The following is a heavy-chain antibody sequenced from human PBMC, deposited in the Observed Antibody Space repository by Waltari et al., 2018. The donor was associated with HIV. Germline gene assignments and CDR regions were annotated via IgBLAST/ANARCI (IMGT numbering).Heavy chain of an antibody. CDR1: GFTFNTFS. J-gene: IGHJ4*02. CDR2: ISSTSSFI. V-gene: IGHV3-21*01. D-gene: IGHD3-3*01. Sequence: EVQLVESGGGLVKPGGSLRLSCVVCGFTFNTFSMMWVRQAPGKGLEWVSSISSTSSFIYYADSVKGRFTISRDNGKNSLYLQINNLRVEDTAVYYCASEDFWSGPHNWGQGTLVTVSS. CDR3: ASEDFWSGPHN.